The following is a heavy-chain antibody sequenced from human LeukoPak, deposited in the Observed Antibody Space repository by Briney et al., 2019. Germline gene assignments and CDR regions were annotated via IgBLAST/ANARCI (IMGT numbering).Heavy chain of an antibody. CDR3: ARDPRVATIPYYYYYMDV. Sequence: GGSLRLSCAASGFTFSSYWMHWVRQAPGKGLVWVSRINSDGSRTNYADSVQGRFTISRDNAKNTVYLQMNSLRAEDTAVYYCARDPRVATIPYYYYYMDVWGKGTTVTVSS. D-gene: IGHD5-12*01. V-gene: IGHV3-74*01. CDR2: INSDGSRT. CDR1: GFTFSSYW. J-gene: IGHJ6*03.